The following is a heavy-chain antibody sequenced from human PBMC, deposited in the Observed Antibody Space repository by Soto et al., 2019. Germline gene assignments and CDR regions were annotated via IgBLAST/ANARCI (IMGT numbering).Heavy chain of an antibody. Sequence: SVKVSCKASGGTFSSYAISWVRQAPGQGLEWMGGIIPIFGTANYAQKFQGRVTITADESTSTAYMELSSLRSEDTAVYYCARDRWAVTTGYYYYGMDVWGQGTTVTVSS. CDR2: IIPIFGTA. CDR1: GGTFSSYA. J-gene: IGHJ6*02. V-gene: IGHV1-69*13. D-gene: IGHD4-4*01. CDR3: ARDRWAVTTGYYYYGMDV.